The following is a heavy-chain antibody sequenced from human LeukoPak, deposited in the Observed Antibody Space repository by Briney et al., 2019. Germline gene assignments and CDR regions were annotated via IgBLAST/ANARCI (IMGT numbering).Heavy chain of an antibody. CDR1: GFTFSSYS. D-gene: IGHD6-19*01. Sequence: PGGSLRLSCAASGFTFSSYSMNWVRQAPGKGLEWVSSISCSGSYIYYADSVKGRFTISRDNAKNSLYLQMNSLRAEDTAVYYCARGGRRIAVAGTALDYWGQGTLVTVSS. CDR3: ARGGRRIAVAGTALDY. CDR2: ISCSGSYI. J-gene: IGHJ4*02. V-gene: IGHV3-21*01.